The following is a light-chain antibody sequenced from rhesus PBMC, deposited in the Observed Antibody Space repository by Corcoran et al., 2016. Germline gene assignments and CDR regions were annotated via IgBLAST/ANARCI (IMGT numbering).Light chain of an antibody. V-gene: IGKV1-22*01. CDR2: KEF. CDR1: QSISSW. Sequence: DIQMTQSPSSLSASVGDTVTITCRASQSISSWLDWYQQKPGKAPKLLIYKEFRLQSGVPSRFSGSGSGTEFTLTISSLQPEDFATYYCLQYSSSPYSFGQGTKVEIK. J-gene: IGKJ2*01. CDR3: LQYSSSPYS.